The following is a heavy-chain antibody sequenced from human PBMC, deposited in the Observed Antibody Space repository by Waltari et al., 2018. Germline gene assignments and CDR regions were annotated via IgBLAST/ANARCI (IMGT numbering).Heavy chain of an antibody. D-gene: IGHD2-15*01. CDR1: GGTFSRYA. Sequence: QVQLVQSGAEVKKPGSSVKLAGKAPGGTFSRYAVRWVRQAPGQGLEWMGGIIPIFGTANYAQKFQGRVTITTDESTSPAYMELSSLRSEDTAVYYCAVVPYAMVVAATGRFDYWGQGTLVTVSS. CDR3: AVVPYAMVVAATGRFDY. J-gene: IGHJ4*02. V-gene: IGHV1-69*05. CDR2: IIPIFGTA.